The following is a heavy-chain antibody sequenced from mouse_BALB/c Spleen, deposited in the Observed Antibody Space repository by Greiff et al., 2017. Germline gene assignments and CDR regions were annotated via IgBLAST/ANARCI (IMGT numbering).Heavy chain of an antibody. CDR1: GFDFSRYW. V-gene: IGHV4-1*02. CDR2: INPDSSTI. Sequence: EVKLMESGGGLVQPGGSLKLSCAASGFDFSRYWMSWVRQAPGKGLEWIGEINPDSSTINYTPSLKDKFIISRDNAKNTLYLQMSKVRSEDTALYYCARRNYDYPGGFAYWGQGTLVTVSA. CDR3: ARRNYDYPGGFAY. J-gene: IGHJ3*01. D-gene: IGHD2-4*01.